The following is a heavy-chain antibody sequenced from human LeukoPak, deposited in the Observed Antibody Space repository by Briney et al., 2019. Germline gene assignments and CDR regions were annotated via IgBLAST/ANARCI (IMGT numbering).Heavy chain of an antibody. Sequence: GRSLRLSCAASGFTFSSYGMHWVRQAPGKGLEWVAVISYDGSNKYYADSVKGRFTISRDNSKNTLYLQMNSLRAEGTAVYYCANFYGSGSPYGMDVWGQGTTVTVSS. D-gene: IGHD3-10*01. CDR1: GFTFSSYG. CDR2: ISYDGSNK. J-gene: IGHJ6*02. V-gene: IGHV3-30*18. CDR3: ANFYGSGSPYGMDV.